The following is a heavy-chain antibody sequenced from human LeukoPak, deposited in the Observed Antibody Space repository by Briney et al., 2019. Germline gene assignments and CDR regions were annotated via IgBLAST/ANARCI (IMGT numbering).Heavy chain of an antibody. V-gene: IGHV4-39*01. D-gene: IGHD1-14*01. J-gene: IGHJ4*02. CDR2: IYYSGTT. CDR3: ARITWTSVIKTPFDY. Sequence: KPSETLSLTCTVSGGSISSSSYYWGWVRQPPGKGLEWIGHIYYSGTTYYNPSLKSRLTISVDTSQNQFSLNLSSVTAADTAIYYCARITWTSVIKTPFDYWGQGTLVTVSS. CDR1: GGSISSSSYY.